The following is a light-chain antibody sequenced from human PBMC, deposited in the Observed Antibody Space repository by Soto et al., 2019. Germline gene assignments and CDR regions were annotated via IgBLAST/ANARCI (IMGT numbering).Light chain of an antibody. J-gene: IGKJ1*01. CDR3: QQYNNWPQT. CDR1: QGIGDT. V-gene: IGKV3-15*01. CDR2: DAS. Sequence: EVVLTQSPATLSVSPGEGVTLSCRASQGIGDTLAWYQQKPGQVPKLLIYDASSRATGVPVRFSGSGSGREFTLTISSLESEDFAVYYCQQYNNWPQTFGQGTKVDIK.